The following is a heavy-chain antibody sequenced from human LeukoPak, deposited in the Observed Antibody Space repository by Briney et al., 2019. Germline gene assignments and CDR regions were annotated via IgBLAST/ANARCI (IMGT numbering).Heavy chain of an antibody. CDR2: IDHSGST. Sequence: SETLSLTCAVYGGSFSGYYWSWIRQPPGKGLEWIGEIDHSGSTNYNPSLKSRVTISVDTSKNQFSLKLSSVTAADTAVYYCARRVRDYYDSSGPTPFDYWGQGTLVTVSS. J-gene: IGHJ4*02. CDR3: ARRVRDYYDSSGPTPFDY. CDR1: GGSFSGYY. V-gene: IGHV4-34*01. D-gene: IGHD3-22*01.